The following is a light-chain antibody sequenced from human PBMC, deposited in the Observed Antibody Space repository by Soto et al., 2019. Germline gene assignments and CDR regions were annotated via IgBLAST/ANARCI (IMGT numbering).Light chain of an antibody. J-gene: IGKJ1*01. Sequence: DIVMTQSPLSLPVTPGEPASISCRSSQSLLHSNGYNYLDWYLQKPGQSPQLLIYLGSNRASGVPDRFSGSGSGTDFTLKISRVEAEDVGVYYCMQAVQTPPTFGQGTKVDNK. V-gene: IGKV2-28*01. CDR1: QSLLHSNGYNY. CDR2: LGS. CDR3: MQAVQTPPT.